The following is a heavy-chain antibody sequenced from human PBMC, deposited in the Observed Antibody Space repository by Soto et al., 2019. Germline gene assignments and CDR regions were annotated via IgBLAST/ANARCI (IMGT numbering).Heavy chain of an antibody. CDR1: GYTFSDYG. D-gene: IGHD2-2*02. Sequence: QAHLVQSGAEVKTPGASVTISCKASGYTFSDYGIHWIRQAPGQRPEWLGWILCLNDRKEYSQKFQGRISLTRDTSASTACMGLSRLRSEDTAVYYCARGRRTCNEKTRYTGFDFWGQGSLVSVSS. CDR2: ILCLNDRK. J-gene: IGHJ4*02. V-gene: IGHV1-3*01. CDR3: ARGRRTCNEKTRYTGFDF.